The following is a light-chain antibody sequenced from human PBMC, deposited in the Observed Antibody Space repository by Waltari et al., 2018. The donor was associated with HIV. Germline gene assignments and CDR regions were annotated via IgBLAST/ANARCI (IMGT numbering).Light chain of an antibody. V-gene: IGKV3-20*01. CDR3: HQYGGSPLT. CDR2: GAS. Sequence: EIVLTQPPGTLSLSPGERATISCRASQSVSSNYFAWYQQRPGQAPRLLIYGASFRATGIPDRFSGSGSGTDFTLTITRLEPEDFAVYYCHQYGGSPLTFGGGTKVEIK. CDR1: QSVSSNY. J-gene: IGKJ4*01.